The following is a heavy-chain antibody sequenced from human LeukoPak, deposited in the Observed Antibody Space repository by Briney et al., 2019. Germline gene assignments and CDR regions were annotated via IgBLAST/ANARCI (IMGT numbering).Heavy chain of an antibody. V-gene: IGHV3-30*18. CDR2: ISYDGSNK. CDR1: GFTFSSYG. D-gene: IGHD3-22*01. J-gene: IGHJ4*02. Sequence: LPGGSLRLSCAASGFTFSSYGMPWVRQAPGKGLEWVAVISYDGSNKYYADSVKGRFTISRDNSKNTLYLQMNSLRAKDTAVYYCAKDLPTMGYYDSSGYPVDFDYWGQGTLVTVSS. CDR3: AKDLPTMGYYDSSGYPVDFDY.